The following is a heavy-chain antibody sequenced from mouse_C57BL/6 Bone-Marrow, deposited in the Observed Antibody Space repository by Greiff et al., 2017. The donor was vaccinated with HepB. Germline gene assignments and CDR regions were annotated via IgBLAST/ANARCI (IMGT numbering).Heavy chain of an antibody. CDR3: ARNGYFDV. CDR2: ISSGSSTI. J-gene: IGHJ1*03. Sequence: EVQRVESGGGLVKPGGSLKLSCAASGLTFSDYGMHWVRQAPEKGLEWVAYISSGSSTIHYADTVKGRFTISRDNAKNTLFLQMTSLRSEDTAMYYCARNGYFDVWGTGTTVTVSS. V-gene: IGHV5-17*01. CDR1: GLTFSDYG.